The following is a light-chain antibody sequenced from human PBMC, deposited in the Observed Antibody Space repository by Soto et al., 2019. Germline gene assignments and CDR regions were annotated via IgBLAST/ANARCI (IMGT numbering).Light chain of an antibody. CDR3: QQSYSTPYT. CDR2: AAS. V-gene: IGKV1-39*01. CDR1: QSISSY. J-gene: IGKJ2*01. Sequence: IQMTQSPSSLSASVGDRVTITCRASQSISSYLIWYQQKPGKAPKLLIYAASSLQSGVPSRFSGSGSGTDFTLTISSLQPEDFATYDCQQSYSTPYTFGQGTKV.